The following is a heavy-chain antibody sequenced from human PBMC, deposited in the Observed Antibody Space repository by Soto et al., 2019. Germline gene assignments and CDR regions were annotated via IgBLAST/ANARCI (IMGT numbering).Heavy chain of an antibody. Sequence: QLQRWGAGLLKPSETLSLTCVVSGGSFSTYYYNWIRQSPGKGLEWIGEINHSGNNNYSPSLKSRVTMSLDTSNNQFSLKLTSVTAADTAVYYCARGGSNDWQVALDIWGQGTMVTVSS. CDR2: INHSGNN. J-gene: IGHJ3*02. D-gene: IGHD3-9*01. CDR1: GGSFSTYY. V-gene: IGHV4-34*01. CDR3: ARGGSNDWQVALDI.